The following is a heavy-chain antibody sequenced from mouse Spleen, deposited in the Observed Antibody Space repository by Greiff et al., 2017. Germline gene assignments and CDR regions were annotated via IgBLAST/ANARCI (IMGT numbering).Heavy chain of an antibody. Sequence: QVQLQQPGAELVMPGASVKLSCKASGYTFTSYWMHWVKQRPGQGLEWIGEIDPSDSYTNYNQKFKGKATLTVDKSSSTAYMQLSSLTSEDSAVYYCARGGAGNYYFDYWGQGTTLTVSS. CDR2: IDPSDSYT. D-gene: IGHD2-1*01. V-gene: IGHV1-69*01. CDR1: GYTFTSYW. J-gene: IGHJ2*01. CDR3: ARGGAGNYYFDY.